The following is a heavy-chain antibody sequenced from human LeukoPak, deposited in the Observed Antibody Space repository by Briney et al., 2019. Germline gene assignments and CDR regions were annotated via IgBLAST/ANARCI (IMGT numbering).Heavy chain of an antibody. CDR2: VSSSSSYI. CDR1: GFTLSSYS. V-gene: IGHV3-21*01. J-gene: IGHJ6*03. CDR3: ARAYSVRYGLGYYYMDV. D-gene: IGHD5/OR15-5a*01. Sequence: PGGSLRLSCAASGFTLSSYSMNWVRQAPGNGLEWVSSVSSSSSYIYYADSVKGRFTISRDNSKKLLYLEMNSLRAEDTAVYYCARAYSVRYGLGYYYMDVWGKGTTVTISS.